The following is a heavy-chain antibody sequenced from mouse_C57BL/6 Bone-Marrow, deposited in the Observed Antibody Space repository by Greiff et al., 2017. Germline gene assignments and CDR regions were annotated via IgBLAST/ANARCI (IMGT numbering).Heavy chain of an antibody. V-gene: IGHV1-9*01. D-gene: IGHD2-9*01. J-gene: IGHJ4*01. Sequence: QVQLQQSGAELMKPGASVKLSCKASGYTFTGYCIEWVKQRPGHGLEWIGEILPGSGSTNYNEKFKGKATFTADTSSNTAYMQLSSLTTEDSAISYCSRRWNLLWFPRLLYYAMDYWGQGTSVTVSS. CDR1: GYTFTGYC. CDR3: SRRWNLLWFPRLLYYAMDY. CDR2: ILPGSGST.